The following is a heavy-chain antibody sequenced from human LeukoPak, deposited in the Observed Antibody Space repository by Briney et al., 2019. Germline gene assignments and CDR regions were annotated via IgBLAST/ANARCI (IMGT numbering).Heavy chain of an antibody. CDR1: GYTFTSYG. J-gene: IGHJ4*02. D-gene: IGHD3-3*01. Sequence: ASVKVSCKASGYTFTSYGISWVRQAPGQGLEWMGWINTNTGNPTYAQGFTGRFVFSLDTSVSTAYLQISSLKAEDTAVYYCARSGFWSGYYSEVDYWGQGTLVTVSS. CDR3: ARSGFWSGYYSEVDY. V-gene: IGHV7-4-1*02. CDR2: INTNTGNP.